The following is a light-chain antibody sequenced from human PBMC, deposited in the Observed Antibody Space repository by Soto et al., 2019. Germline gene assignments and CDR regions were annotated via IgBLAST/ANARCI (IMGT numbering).Light chain of an antibody. CDR2: DVS. J-gene: IGLJ1*01. Sequence: QSALTQPRSVSGSPGQSVTISCTGTSSDVGGYNYVSWYQQHPGKAPKLMIYDVSKRPSGVLDRFSGSKSGNTASLTISGLQDEDEADYYCCSYAGSYTWVFGTGTKLTVL. V-gene: IGLV2-11*01. CDR1: SSDVGGYNY. CDR3: CSYAGSYTWV.